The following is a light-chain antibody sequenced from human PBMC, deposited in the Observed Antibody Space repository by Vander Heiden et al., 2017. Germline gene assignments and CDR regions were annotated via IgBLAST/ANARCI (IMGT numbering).Light chain of an antibody. CDR1: LSVTTS. Sequence: ILMTQSPATLSVSAGERVTLSCRASLSVTTSLAWYQQKPGQPPRLLIYGASTRATGVPARFSGSGYGTEFTLTISSLQSEDFAVYFCQQYNNWPPWTFGQGTKVEIK. J-gene: IGKJ1*01. CDR3: QQYNNWPPWT. V-gene: IGKV3-15*01. CDR2: GAS.